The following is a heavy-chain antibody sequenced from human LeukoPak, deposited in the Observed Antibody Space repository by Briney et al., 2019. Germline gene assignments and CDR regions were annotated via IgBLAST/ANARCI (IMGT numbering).Heavy chain of an antibody. CDR2: ISRRGDTT. J-gene: IGHJ4*02. Sequence: GGSLRLSCGAPGFTFSNYAMNWVRQVPGQGLEWLSGISRRGDTTYYTDSVKGRFTMSRDNSNNTLYLQMNTLRADDTAVYYCSKATGPNSFRYIEYWGQGTLVTVSS. D-gene: IGHD3-9*01. CDR3: SKATGPNSFRYIEY. V-gene: IGHV3-23*01. CDR1: GFTFSNYA.